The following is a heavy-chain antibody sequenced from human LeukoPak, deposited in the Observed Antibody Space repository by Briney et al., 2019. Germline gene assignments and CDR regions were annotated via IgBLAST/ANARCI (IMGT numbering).Heavy chain of an antibody. V-gene: IGHV1-46*01. CDR1: GYTFTSYY. CDR3: ARSYDFWSGVNLFDY. Sequence: GASVKVSCKASGYTFTSYYVHWVRQAPGQGLEWMGIINPSGGSTSYAQKFQGRVTMTRDTSTSTVYMELSSLRSEDTAVYYCARSYDFWSGVNLFDYWGQGTLVTVSS. CDR2: INPSGGST. D-gene: IGHD3-3*01. J-gene: IGHJ4*02.